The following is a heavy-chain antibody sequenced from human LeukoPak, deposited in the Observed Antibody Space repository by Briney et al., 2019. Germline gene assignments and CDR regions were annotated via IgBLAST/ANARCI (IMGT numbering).Heavy chain of an antibody. CDR1: GFTFDDYG. J-gene: IGHJ4*02. V-gene: IGHV3-20*04. CDR3: ARVEREIGFY. CDR2: INWNGGST. D-gene: IGHD5-24*01. Sequence: PGRSLRLSCAASGFTFDDYGMSWVPRAPGKGLEWVSGINWNGGSTGYADSVKGRFTISRVNAKNSLYLQMNSLRAEDTALYYCARVEREIGFYWGQGTLVTVSS.